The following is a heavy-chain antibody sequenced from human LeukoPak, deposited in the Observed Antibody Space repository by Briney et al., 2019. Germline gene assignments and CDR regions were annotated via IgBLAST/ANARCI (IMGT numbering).Heavy chain of an antibody. J-gene: IGHJ4*02. CDR2: LNSDGSST. CDR1: GFTFSNYW. CDR3: AKDILRYFDSSFDF. D-gene: IGHD3-9*01. V-gene: IGHV3-74*01. Sequence: GGSLRLSCAASGFTFSNYWMHWVRQAPGKGLVWVSRLNSDGSSTNYADSVKGRFTISRDNYKNTLHLQMNSLRAEDTAVYYCAKDILRYFDSSFDFWGQGTLVTVSS.